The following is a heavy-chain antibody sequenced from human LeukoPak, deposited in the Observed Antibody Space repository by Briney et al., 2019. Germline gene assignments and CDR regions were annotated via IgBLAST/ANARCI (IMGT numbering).Heavy chain of an antibody. CDR2: IIAIFGTA. V-gene: IGHV1-69*13. CDR3: ARGLIAAVDRGYYFDY. Sequence: ASVKVSCKASGGTFSTYAISWVRQAPGQGLEWMGGIIAIFGTANYAQKFQGRVTITADESTSTAYMELSSLRSEDTAVYYCARGLIAAVDRGYYFDYWGQGTLVTVSS. D-gene: IGHD6-25*01. J-gene: IGHJ4*02. CDR1: GGTFSTYA.